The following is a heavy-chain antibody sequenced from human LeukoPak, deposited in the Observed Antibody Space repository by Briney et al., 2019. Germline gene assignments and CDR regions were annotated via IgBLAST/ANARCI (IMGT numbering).Heavy chain of an antibody. V-gene: IGHV1-69*04. D-gene: IGHD6-6*01. CDR1: GGTFSSYT. J-gene: IGHJ4*02. CDR3: ARDAYSSSPWYYFDY. CDR2: IIPILGIA. Sequence: GASVKVSCKASGGTFSSYTISWVRQAPGQELEWMGRIIPILGIANYAQKFQGRVTITADKSTSTAYMELSSLRSEDTAVYYCARDAYSSSPWYYFDYWGQGTLVTVSS.